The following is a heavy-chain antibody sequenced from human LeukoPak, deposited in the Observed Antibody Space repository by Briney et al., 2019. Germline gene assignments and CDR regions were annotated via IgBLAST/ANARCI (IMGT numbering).Heavy chain of an antibody. CDR1: GFTFSGSA. Sequence: PGGSLRLSCAASGFTFSGSAMHWVRQASGKGLEWVGRIRSKANSYATAYAASVKGRFAISRDDSKNTAYLQMNSLKTEDTAVYYCTSSIYGDYRQLGYWGQGTLVTVSS. J-gene: IGHJ4*02. D-gene: IGHD4-17*01. CDR3: TSSIYGDYRQLGY. V-gene: IGHV3-73*01. CDR2: IRSKANSYAT.